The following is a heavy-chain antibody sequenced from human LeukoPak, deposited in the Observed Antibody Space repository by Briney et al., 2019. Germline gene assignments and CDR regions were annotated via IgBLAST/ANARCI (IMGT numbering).Heavy chain of an antibody. CDR2: FDPEDGET. CDR3: ARLRGGYDLALSPLYGSEDY. CDR1: GYTLTELS. V-gene: IGHV1-24*01. Sequence: GASVKVSCKVSGYTLTELSMHWVRQAPGKGLEWMGGFDPEDGETIYAQKFQGRVTMTEDTSTDTAYMELSSLRSEDTAVYYCARLRGGYDLALSPLYGSEDYWGQGTLVTVSS. D-gene: IGHD5-12*01. J-gene: IGHJ4*02.